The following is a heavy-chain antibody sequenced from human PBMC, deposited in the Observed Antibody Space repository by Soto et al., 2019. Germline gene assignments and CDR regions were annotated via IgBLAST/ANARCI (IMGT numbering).Heavy chain of an antibody. CDR3: AKDSYYYGSGSYFRYHYYMDV. Sequence: VGSLRLSCAASGFTFSSYAMSWVRQAPGKGLEWVSAISGSGGSTYYADSVKGRFTISRDNSKNTLYLQMNSLRAEDTAVYYCAKDSYYYGSGSYFRYHYYMDVWGKGTTVTSSS. V-gene: IGHV3-23*01. D-gene: IGHD3-10*01. CDR1: GFTFSSYA. J-gene: IGHJ6*03. CDR2: ISGSGGST.